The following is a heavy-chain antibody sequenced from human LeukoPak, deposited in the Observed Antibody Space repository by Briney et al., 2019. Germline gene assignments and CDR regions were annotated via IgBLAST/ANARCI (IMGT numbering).Heavy chain of an antibody. CDR2: INHSGST. Sequence: SETLSLTCAVYGGSFSGYYWSWIRQPPGKGLEWIGEINHSGSTNYNPSLKSRVTTSVDTSKNQFSLKLSSVTAADTAVYYCARERTNWEYYFDYWGQGTLVTVSS. V-gene: IGHV4-34*01. CDR3: ARERTNWEYYFDY. J-gene: IGHJ4*02. CDR1: GGSFSGYY. D-gene: IGHD7-27*01.